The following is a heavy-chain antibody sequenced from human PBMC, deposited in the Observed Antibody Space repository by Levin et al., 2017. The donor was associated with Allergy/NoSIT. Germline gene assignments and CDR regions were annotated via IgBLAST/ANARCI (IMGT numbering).Heavy chain of an antibody. Sequence: GESLKISCKASGYTFKNYGISWVRQAPGQGLGWMGWISTHNGNTNYAQSFQGRVTMTTDTSTSTADMELRSLISDDTAVYYCARFVVTPVSYFYMDVWGKGTTVTVSS. CDR3: ARFVVTPVSYFYMDV. D-gene: IGHD2-2*01. V-gene: IGHV1-18*01. J-gene: IGHJ6*03. CDR2: ISTHNGNT. CDR1: GYTFKNYG.